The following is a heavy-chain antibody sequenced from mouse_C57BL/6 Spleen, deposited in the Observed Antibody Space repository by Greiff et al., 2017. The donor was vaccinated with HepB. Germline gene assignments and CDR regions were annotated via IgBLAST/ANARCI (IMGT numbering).Heavy chain of an antibody. CDR3: ARSLYYYGSSYHYAMDY. J-gene: IGHJ4*01. CDR2: IYPGDGDT. D-gene: IGHD1-1*01. V-gene: IGHV1-82*01. Sequence: QAQLKESGPELVKPGASVKISCKASGYAFSSSWMNWVKQRPGKGLEWIGRIYPGDGDTNYNGKFKGKATLTADKSSSTAYMQLSSLTSEDSAVYFCARSLYYYGSSYHYAMDYWGQGTSVTVSS. CDR1: GYAFSSSW.